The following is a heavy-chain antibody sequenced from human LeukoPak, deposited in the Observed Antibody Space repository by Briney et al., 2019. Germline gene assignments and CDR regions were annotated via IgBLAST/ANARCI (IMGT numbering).Heavy chain of an antibody. D-gene: IGHD3-3*01. CDR2: ISSSGEVT. J-gene: IGHJ4*02. CDR3: ARGYDFSSGSKRGFDN. V-gene: IGHV3-11*04. CDR1: GFIFSDYA. Sequence: GGSLRLSCEASGFIFSDYAMSWVRQAQGKGLEFVSYISSSGEVTFYADSVMGRFTISRDAAKNSLFLQMTGLRGEDTAVYYCARGYDFSSGSKRGFDNWGQGTLVTVSS.